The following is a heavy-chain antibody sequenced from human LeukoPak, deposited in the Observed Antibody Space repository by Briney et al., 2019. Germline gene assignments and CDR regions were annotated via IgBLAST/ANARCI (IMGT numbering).Heavy chain of an antibody. J-gene: IGHJ5*02. CDR3: ARWVVVVPAAMNWFDP. CDR1: GGSSSGYY. D-gene: IGHD2-2*01. V-gene: IGHV4-34*01. Sequence: PSETLSLTCAVYGGSSSGYYWSWIRQPPGKGLEWIGEINHSGSTNYNPSLKSRVTISVDTSKNQFSLKLSSVTAADTAVYYCARWVVVVPAAMNWFDPWGQGTLVTVSS. CDR2: INHSGST.